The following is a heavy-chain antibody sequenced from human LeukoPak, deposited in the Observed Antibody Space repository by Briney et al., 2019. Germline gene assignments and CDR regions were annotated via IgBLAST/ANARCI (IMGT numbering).Heavy chain of an antibody. D-gene: IGHD4/OR15-4a*01. J-gene: IGHJ3*02. CDR2: MSSSTRTI. CDR3: ARGQVLLRAFDI. CDR1: GFTFSSYS. Sequence: PGGSLRLSCAASGFTFSSYSMSWVRQAPGKGLEWVSYMSSSTRTIYYADSVKGRFTISRDNAKNSLYLQMNSLRAEDTAAYYCARGQVLLRAFDIWGQGTMVTMSS. V-gene: IGHV3-48*04.